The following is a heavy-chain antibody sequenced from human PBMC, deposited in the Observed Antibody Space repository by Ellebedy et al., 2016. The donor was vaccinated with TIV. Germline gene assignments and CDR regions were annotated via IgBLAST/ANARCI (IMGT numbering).Heavy chain of an antibody. CDR2: IYTSGST. CDR3: ARFNYYASGSYYSSFDY. D-gene: IGHD3-10*01. J-gene: IGHJ4*02. V-gene: IGHV4-4*07. CDR1: GGSISSYY. Sequence: MPSETLSLTCTVSGGSISSYYWSWIRQPAGKGLEWIGRIYTSGSTNYNPSLKSRVTMSVDTSKNQFSLNLRSVTAADTAVYYCARFNYYASGSYYSSFDYWGKGTLVAVSS.